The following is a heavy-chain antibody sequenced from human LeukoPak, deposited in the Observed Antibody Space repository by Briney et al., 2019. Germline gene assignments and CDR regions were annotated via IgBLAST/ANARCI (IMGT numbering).Heavy chain of an antibody. CDR1: DGSILDSTYY. CDR3: ARQSSGYYYGWFDP. Sequence: SETLSLTCTVSDGSILDSTYYWAWIRQPPGKGLEWIATIFYNGNTHYNPSLKSRVTMSVDTVKNQFSLNLNSVTAADTAVYYCARQSSGYYYGWFDPWGQGTLVTVSS. V-gene: IGHV4-39*01. CDR2: IFYNGNT. J-gene: IGHJ5*02. D-gene: IGHD3-22*01.